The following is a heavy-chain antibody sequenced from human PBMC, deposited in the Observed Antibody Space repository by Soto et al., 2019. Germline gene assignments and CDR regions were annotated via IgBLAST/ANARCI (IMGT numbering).Heavy chain of an antibody. J-gene: IGHJ4*02. CDR3: AMGGTPSDY. V-gene: IGHV1-18*01. CDR1: GYTFTNFG. Sequence: QVQLVQSGAEVKKPGASVKVSCKASGYTFTNFGTSWVRNAPGQRLEWMGWISAYNGNTKYAQNFQGSVTMTTDTASSAACMELRRLRSGQTAMYCCAMGGTPSDYSGRGTLITVSS. D-gene: IGHD1-26*01. CDR2: ISAYNGNT.